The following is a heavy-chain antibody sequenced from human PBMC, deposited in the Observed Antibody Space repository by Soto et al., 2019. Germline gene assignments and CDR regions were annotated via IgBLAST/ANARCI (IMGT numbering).Heavy chain of an antibody. CDR3: TIGVYYDILTGYPNVAF. J-gene: IGHJ4*02. V-gene: IGHV3-15*01. D-gene: IGHD3-9*01. CDR2: IKSKTDGATA. Sequence: AAGKGLEWVARIKSKTDGATADYAAPVKGRFSISRDDSKNTVDLQMNSLKTEDTAVYYCTIGVYYDILTGYPNVAFWGKGSLVTVFS.